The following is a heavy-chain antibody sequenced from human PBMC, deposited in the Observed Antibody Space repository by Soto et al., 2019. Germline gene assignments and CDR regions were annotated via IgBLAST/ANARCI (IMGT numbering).Heavy chain of an antibody. CDR1: GFTFSSYG. CDR3: AREGDYGTYYYYYGMDV. J-gene: IGHJ6*02. Sequence: GSLRLSCAASGFTFSSYGMHWVRQAPGKGLEWVAVIWYDGSNKYYADSVKGRFTISRDNSKNTLYLQMNSLRAEDTAVYYCAREGDYGTYYYYYGMDVWGQGTTVTVSS. CDR2: IWYDGSNK. V-gene: IGHV3-33*01. D-gene: IGHD4-17*01.